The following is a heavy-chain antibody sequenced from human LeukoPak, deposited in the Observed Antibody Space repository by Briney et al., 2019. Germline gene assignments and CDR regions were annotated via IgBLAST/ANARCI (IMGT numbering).Heavy chain of an antibody. J-gene: IGHJ3*02. CDR2: ISAYNGNT. D-gene: IGHD6-19*01. CDR1: GYTFTSYG. Sequence: ASVKLCCKAAGYTFTSYGISWMRQAPGQGLEWMEWISAYNGNTNYAQKLQGRVTMTTDTSTSTAYMELRSLRSDDTAVYYCARGGRSSGSGAFDIWGQGTMVTVSS. V-gene: IGHV1-18*01. CDR3: ARGGRSSGSGAFDI.